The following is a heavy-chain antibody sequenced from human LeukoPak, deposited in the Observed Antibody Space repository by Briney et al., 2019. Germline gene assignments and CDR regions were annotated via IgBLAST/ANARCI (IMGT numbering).Heavy chain of an antibody. Sequence: SETLSLTCTVSGGSISSYYWSWVRQPPGKGLKWIGYIYYGGTTNYNPSLKSRVTISVDTSKNQFSLKLSSVTAADTAVYYCPRGVYIAAAQYGYWGQGTLVTVSS. J-gene: IGHJ4*02. CDR1: GGSISSYY. D-gene: IGHD6-13*01. CDR3: PRGVYIAAAQYGY. V-gene: IGHV4-59*01. CDR2: IYYGGTT.